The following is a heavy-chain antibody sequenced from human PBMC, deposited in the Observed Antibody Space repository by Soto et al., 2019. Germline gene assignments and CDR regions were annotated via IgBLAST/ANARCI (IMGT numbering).Heavy chain of an antibody. J-gene: IGHJ4*02. CDR3: ARDRRDGYNSEFAY. Sequence: QVQLVQSGAEVKKPGSSVKVSCKASGGVFSSYAISWVRQAPGQGLEWMGGIIAMFRRPDYEQKFQGRVTITADEATSTAYMELSSLRSEDTAVYYCARDRRDGYNSEFAYWGQGTLVTVSS. CDR2: IIAMFRRP. CDR1: GGVFSSYA. V-gene: IGHV1-69*12. D-gene: IGHD5-12*01.